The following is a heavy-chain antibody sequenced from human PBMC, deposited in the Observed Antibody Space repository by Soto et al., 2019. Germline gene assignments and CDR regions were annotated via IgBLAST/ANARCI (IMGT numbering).Heavy chain of an antibody. Sequence: PGGSLRLSCAASGFTFSSYAMHWVRQAPGKGLEWVAVISYDGSNKYYADSVKGRFTISRDNSKNTLYLQMNSLRAEDTAVYYCAREGYSSTKPYYYYGMDVWGQGTTVTVSS. CDR1: GFTFSSYA. D-gene: IGHD6-13*01. J-gene: IGHJ6*02. CDR3: AREGYSSTKPYYYYGMDV. CDR2: ISYDGSNK. V-gene: IGHV3-30-3*01.